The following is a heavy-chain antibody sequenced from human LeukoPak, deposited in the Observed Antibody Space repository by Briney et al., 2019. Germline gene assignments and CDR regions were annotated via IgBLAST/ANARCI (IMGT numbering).Heavy chain of an antibody. J-gene: IGHJ3*02. CDR3: AREWTYDSYQNVFDI. V-gene: IGHV1-18*04. D-gene: IGHD3-22*01. CDR2: ISPYNDNT. CDR1: GYTFTSYY. Sequence: ASVKVSCKASGYTFTSYYMHWVRQAPGQGLEWMAWISPYNDNTYYAQNLQGRVTVTTDTSTSTAYMELRSLRSDDTAVYYCAREWTYDSYQNVFDIWGQGTMVTVS.